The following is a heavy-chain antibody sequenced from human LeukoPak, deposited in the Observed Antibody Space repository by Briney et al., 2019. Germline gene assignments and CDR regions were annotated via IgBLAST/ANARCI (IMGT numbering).Heavy chain of an antibody. V-gene: IGHV4-4*07. CDR3: ARDRWFGEPAGWFDP. D-gene: IGHD3-10*01. Sequence: SETLSLTCTVSGGSISSYYWSWIRQPAGKGLEWIGRIYTSGSTNYNPSLKSRVTMSVDTSKNQFSLKLSSVTAADTAVYFCARDRWFGEPAGWFDPWGQGTLVTVSS. J-gene: IGHJ5*02. CDR2: IYTSGST. CDR1: GGSISSYY.